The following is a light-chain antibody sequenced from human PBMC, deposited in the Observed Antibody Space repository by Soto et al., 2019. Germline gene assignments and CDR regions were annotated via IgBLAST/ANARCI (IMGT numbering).Light chain of an antibody. Sequence: QSVLTQPPSVSGAPGQRVTISCTGSSSNIGAGYDVHWYQQLPGTAPKVLIYGNSNRPSGVPDRFSGSKSGTSAFLAITGLQAEDEADYYCQSYDSSLSVWVFGGGTKLTVL. CDR3: QSYDSSLSVWV. CDR1: SSNIGAGYD. V-gene: IGLV1-40*01. CDR2: GNS. J-gene: IGLJ3*02.